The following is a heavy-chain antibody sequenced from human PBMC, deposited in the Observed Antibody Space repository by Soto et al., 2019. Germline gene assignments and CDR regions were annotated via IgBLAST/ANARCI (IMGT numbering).Heavy chain of an antibody. D-gene: IGHD2-2*02. CDR3: AGYIYGRGFVI. J-gene: IGHJ3*02. V-gene: IGHV1-8*01. Sequence: QGQLGQSGAEVKKPGSSVKVSCKASGDTFSNLDLNWVRQATGQGLEWVGWMSANNGDRGYAQRCQDRMTLTRETSNSTGDEESSGLNSERADVYDGAGYIYGRGFVIWGAGTKVTASS. CDR1: GDTFSNLD. CDR2: MSANNGDR.